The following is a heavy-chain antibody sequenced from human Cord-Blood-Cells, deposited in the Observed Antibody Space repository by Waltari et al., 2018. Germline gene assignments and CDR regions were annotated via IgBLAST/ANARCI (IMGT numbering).Heavy chain of an antibody. J-gene: IGHJ5*02. CDR1: GFTFSSYG. CDR2: ISYDGSNK. D-gene: IGHD3-16*01. V-gene: IGHV3-30*18. CDR3: AKGITT. Sequence: QVQLVESGGGVVQPGRSLRLSCAAPGFTFSSYGMHWVRQAPGKGLAWVAVISYDGSNKYYADSVKGRFTISRDNSKNTLYLQMNSLRAEDTAVYYCAKGITTWGQGTLVTVSS.